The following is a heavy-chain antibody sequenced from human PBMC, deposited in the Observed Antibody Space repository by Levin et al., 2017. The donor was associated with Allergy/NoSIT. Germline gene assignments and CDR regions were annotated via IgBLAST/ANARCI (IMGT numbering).Heavy chain of an antibody. V-gene: IGHV1-2*06. D-gene: IGHD5-24*01. Sequence: PGESLKISCKASGYTFTGHYLHWVRQAPGQGPEWMGRIHPNSGVTDYAQRFQGRVTMTRDTSITTAYMELSRLRSDDTAFYYCARDRDRWGQGTLVTVSS. J-gene: IGHJ4*02. CDR3: ARDRDR. CDR2: IHPNSGVT. CDR1: GYTFTGHY.